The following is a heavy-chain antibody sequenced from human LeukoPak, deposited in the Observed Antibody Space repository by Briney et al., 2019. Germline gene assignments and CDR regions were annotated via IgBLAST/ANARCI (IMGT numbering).Heavy chain of an antibody. CDR1: GFVFRNYW. V-gene: IGHV3-74*01. J-gene: IGHJ4*02. CDR3: ARDFAGDRDY. Sequence: GGFLRLSCAASGFVFRNYWMHWVRQAPGKGLVWVARINPNGITTTYTDSVKGRFTISRDNAKNTLYLQMNSLRVEDTAVYYCARDFAGDRDYWGQGTLVTVSS. D-gene: IGHD4-17*01. CDR2: INPNGITT.